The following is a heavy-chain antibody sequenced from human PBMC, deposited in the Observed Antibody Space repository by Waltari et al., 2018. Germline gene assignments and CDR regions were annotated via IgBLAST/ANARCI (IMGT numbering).Heavy chain of an antibody. CDR1: GGSISSHNW. V-gene: IGHV4-4*02. D-gene: IGHD6-19*01. J-gene: IGHJ6*02. CDR3: ARDVGGAVAGRRGGMDV. Sequence: QVQLQESGPGLVKPSGTLSLTCAVSGGSISSHNWWSWVRQPPGKGWEWIGEIDHRGSTNYNPSLKSRVTRSVDKTKNQFSRKLSSVTAADTAVDYCARDVGGAVAGRRGGMDVWGQGTTVTVSS. CDR2: IDHRGST.